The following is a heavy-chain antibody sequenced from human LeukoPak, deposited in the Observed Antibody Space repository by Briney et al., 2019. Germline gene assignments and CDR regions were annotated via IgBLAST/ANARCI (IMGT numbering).Heavy chain of an antibody. CDR3: ARWGSNYFDY. CDR1: GFTFDDYA. J-gene: IGHJ4*02. D-gene: IGHD3-16*01. CDR2: ISWNSGSI. V-gene: IGHV3-9*01. Sequence: GGSLRLSCAASGFTFDDYAMHWVRQAPGKGLEWVSGISWNSGSIGYADSVKGRLTISRDNAKNSLYLQMNSLRAEDTALYYCARWGSNYFDYWGQGTLVTVSS.